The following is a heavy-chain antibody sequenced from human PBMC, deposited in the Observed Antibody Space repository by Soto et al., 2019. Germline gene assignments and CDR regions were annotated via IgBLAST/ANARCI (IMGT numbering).Heavy chain of an antibody. CDR2: ISYDGSNK. Sequence: PGGSLRLSCAASGFTFSSYAMHWVRQAPGKGLEWVAVISYDGSNKYYADSVKGRFTISRDNSKNAMYLQMNSLRGEDTAVYYCARARGVYGRSSIAARGSYYCYCMDVWGQGTMVTVSS. V-gene: IGHV3-30-3*01. CDR1: GFTFSSYA. J-gene: IGHJ6*02. CDR3: ARARGVYGRSSIAARGSYYCYCMDV. D-gene: IGHD6-6*01.